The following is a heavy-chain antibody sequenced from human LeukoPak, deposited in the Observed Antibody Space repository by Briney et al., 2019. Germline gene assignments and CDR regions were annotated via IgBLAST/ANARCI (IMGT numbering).Heavy chain of an antibody. CDR3: ARDLIATKVTSSSEYFQH. J-gene: IGHJ1*01. CDR2: ISYDGSNK. CDR1: GFTFSSYA. Sequence: PGGSLRLSCAASGFTFSSYAMHWVRQAPGKGLEWVAVISYDGSNKYYADSVKGRFTISRDNSKNTLYLQMSSLRAEDTAVYYCARDLIATKVTSSSEYFQHWGQGTLVTVSS. D-gene: IGHD4-17*01. V-gene: IGHV3-30-3*01.